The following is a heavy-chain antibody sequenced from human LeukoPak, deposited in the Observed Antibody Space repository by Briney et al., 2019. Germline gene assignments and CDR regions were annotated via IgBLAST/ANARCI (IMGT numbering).Heavy chain of an antibody. CDR2: IYPGDSDT. D-gene: IGHD5-12*01. Sequence: GASLQISCQGSGSIFTSYWIGWVRQLPGKGLEWRGIIYPGDSDTRYSPSFQGQVTISADKSICTAYLQCISLKASDTAMYSCARASEWLRTDAFDIWGQGTMVTVSS. J-gene: IGHJ3*02. CDR1: GSIFTSYW. V-gene: IGHV5-51*01. CDR3: ARASEWLRTDAFDI.